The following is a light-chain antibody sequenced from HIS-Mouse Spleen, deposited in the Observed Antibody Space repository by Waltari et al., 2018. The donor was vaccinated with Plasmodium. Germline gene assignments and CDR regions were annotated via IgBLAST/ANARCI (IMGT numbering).Light chain of an antibody. CDR3: QQYYSTPLT. J-gene: IGKJ4*01. CDR1: QSVLYSSNNKNY. V-gene: IGKV4-1*01. Sequence: DIVMTQSPDSLAVSPGERATIHCKSSQSVLYSSNNKNYLAWYQQKPGQPPKLLIYWASTRESGVPDRFSGSGSGTDFTLTISSLQAEDVAVYYCQQYYSTPLTFGGGTKVEIK. CDR2: WAS.